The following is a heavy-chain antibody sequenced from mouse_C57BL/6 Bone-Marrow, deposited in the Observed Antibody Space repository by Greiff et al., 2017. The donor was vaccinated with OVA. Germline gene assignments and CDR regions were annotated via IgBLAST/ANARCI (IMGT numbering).Heavy chain of an antibody. V-gene: IGHV1-80*01. D-gene: IGHD1-1*01. CDR3: ARENYYGSSLMDY. CDR2: IYPGDGDT. J-gene: IGHJ4*01. Sequence: VQLQQSGAELVKPGASVKISCKASGYAFSSYWMNWVKQRPGKGLEWIGQIYPGDGDTNYNGKFKGKATLTADKSSSTAYMQLSSLTSEDSAVYFCARENYYGSSLMDYWGQGTSVTVSS. CDR1: GYAFSSYW.